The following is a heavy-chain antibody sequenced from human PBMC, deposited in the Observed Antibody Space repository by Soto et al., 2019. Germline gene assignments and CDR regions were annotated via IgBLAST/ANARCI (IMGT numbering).Heavy chain of an antibody. J-gene: IGHJ4*02. CDR1: GGTFTSYA. V-gene: IGHV1-69*01. CDR3: ARRRFSGTYYLDY. Sequence: QVQLMQSGAEVKKPGSSVKVSCKASGGTFTSYAISWVRQAPGQGLEWMGGITPIFGTANYAQKFQGRVTITADGSTSTAYMQLSRLRPEYTAVYYCARRRFSGTYYLDYWGQGPLVTVSS. CDR2: ITPIFGTA. D-gene: IGHD1-26*01.